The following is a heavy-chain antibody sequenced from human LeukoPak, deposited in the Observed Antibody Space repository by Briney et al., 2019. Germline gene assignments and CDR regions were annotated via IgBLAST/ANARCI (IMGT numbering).Heavy chain of an antibody. J-gene: IGHJ4*02. D-gene: IGHD3-22*01. CDR3: AVHDSSGYYLH. V-gene: IGHV4-39*01. Sequence: SETLPLTCTVSGGSISSSSYYWGWIRQPPGKGLEWIGSIYYSGSTYYNPSLKSRVTISVDTSKNQFSLKLSSVTAADTAVYYCAVHDSSGYYLHWGQGTLVTVSS. CDR2: IYYSGST. CDR1: GGSISSSSYY.